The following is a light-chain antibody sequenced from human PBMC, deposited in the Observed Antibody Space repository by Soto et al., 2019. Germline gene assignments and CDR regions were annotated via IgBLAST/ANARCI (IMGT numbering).Light chain of an antibody. J-gene: IGLJ3*02. CDR1: NIGSKN. V-gene: IGLV3-9*01. CDR2: RDS. Sequence: SYELTQPLSVSVALGQTARITCGGNNIGSKNVHWYQQNPGQPLVLVIYRDSNRPSGIPERFSGSNSGNTATLTISRAQAGDEADYYCQVWDSSTARVFGGGTKLTVL. CDR3: QVWDSSTARV.